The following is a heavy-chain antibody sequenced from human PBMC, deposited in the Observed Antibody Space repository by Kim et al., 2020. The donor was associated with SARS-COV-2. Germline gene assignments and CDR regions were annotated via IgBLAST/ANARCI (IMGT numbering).Heavy chain of an antibody. J-gene: IGHJ4*02. Sequence: YADSVEGRLTITGANSKNTLYLTMNSLRGEDTAVYYCAKSDWSVPRGFDCWGQGTLVTVSS. CDR3: AKSDWSVPRGFDC. V-gene: IGHV3-23*05. D-gene: IGHD3-3*01.